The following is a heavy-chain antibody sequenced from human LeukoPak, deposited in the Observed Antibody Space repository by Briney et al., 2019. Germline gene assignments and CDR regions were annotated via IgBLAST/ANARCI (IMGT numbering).Heavy chain of an antibody. Sequence: ASETLSLTCTVSGGSISSGGYYWSWIRQHPGKGLEWIGYIYYSGSTYYNPSLKSRVTISVDTSKNQFSLKLSSVTAADTAVYYCARDSDSRGSGSYYTPFDYWGQGTLVTVSS. CDR3: ARDSDSRGSGSYYTPFDY. CDR1: GGSISSGGYY. D-gene: IGHD3-10*01. V-gene: IGHV4-30-4*08. J-gene: IGHJ4*02. CDR2: IYYSGST.